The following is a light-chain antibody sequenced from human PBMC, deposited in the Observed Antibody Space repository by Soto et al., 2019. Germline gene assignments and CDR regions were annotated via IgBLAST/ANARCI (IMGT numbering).Light chain of an antibody. Sequence: VLTQSPATLSLSPGERATLSCSASQRVSNSLAWYQQIPGQAPRLLVYDASNRATGIPARFSGRGSGTDFTLTIISLEPEEFVVYFCQQRSTLIPFGQGNKLHIK. J-gene: IGKJ2*01. CDR1: QRVSNS. V-gene: IGKV3-11*01. CDR2: DAS. CDR3: QQRSTLIP.